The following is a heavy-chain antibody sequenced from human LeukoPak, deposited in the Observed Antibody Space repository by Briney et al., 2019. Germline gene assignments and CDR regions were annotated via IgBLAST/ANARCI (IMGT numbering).Heavy chain of an antibody. Sequence: GGSLRLSCAASGFTFSSYAMSWVRQAPGKGLEWVSAIISGGSTYYADSVKGRFTISRDNAKNSLYLQMNGLRAEDTAVYYCARDGTPYSSSSLGYYYYYMDVWGKGTTVTVSS. CDR3: ARDGTPYSSSSLGYYYYYMDV. J-gene: IGHJ6*03. CDR2: IISGGST. CDR1: GFTFSSYA. D-gene: IGHD6-6*01. V-gene: IGHV3-23*01.